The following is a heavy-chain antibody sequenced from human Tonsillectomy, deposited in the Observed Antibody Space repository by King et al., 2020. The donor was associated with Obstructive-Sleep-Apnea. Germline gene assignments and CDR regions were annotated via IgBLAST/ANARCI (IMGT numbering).Heavy chain of an antibody. CDR1: GFIFNAFA. CDR3: ARDKYSDYPLLSYTMDV. CDR2: ISDDGNNE. D-gene: IGHD5-12*01. V-gene: IGHV3-30*04. Sequence: VQLVESGGDVVQPGRTVRLSCAASGFIFNAFAMHWVRQAPGKGLEWVAIISDDGNNEYYTESVKGRFRIDRDNSKNRLYLQMDILRAEDTAVYFCARDKYSDYPLLSYTMDVWGQGTTVTVSS. J-gene: IGHJ6*02.